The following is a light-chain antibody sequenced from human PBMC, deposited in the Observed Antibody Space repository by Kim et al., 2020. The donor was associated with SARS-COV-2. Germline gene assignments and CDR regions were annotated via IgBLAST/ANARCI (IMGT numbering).Light chain of an antibody. CDR3: QQCYSTPYT. Sequence: SACIGDRVTITCRASQSISSYLNWYPQKPGKASKLLIYAASCLQSGVPSRFSGSGSGTDFTLHISSLQSEDFASYYCQQCYSTPYTFGQGTKLEL. V-gene: IGKV1-39*01. CDR1: QSISSY. CDR2: AAS. J-gene: IGKJ2*01.